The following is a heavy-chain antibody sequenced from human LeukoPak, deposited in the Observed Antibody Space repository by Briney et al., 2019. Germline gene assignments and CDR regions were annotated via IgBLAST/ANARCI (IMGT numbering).Heavy chain of an antibody. CDR1: GFTFSSYA. V-gene: IGHV3-64*01. CDR2: ISSNGGST. J-gene: IGHJ4*02. D-gene: IGHD6-19*01. CDR3: ARFGSGYFDY. Sequence: GGSLRLSCAASGFTFSSYAMHWVRQAPGKGLEYVSAISSNGGSTYYANSVKGRFTISRDNSKNTLYLQMGSLRAEDMAVYYCARFGSGYFDYWGQGTLVTVSS.